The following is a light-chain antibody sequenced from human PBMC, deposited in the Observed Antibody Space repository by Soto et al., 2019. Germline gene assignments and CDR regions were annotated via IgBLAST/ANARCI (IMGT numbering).Light chain of an antibody. CDR2: RTD. Sequence: QSALTQPPSVSGTPGQRVSISCSGDSSTFANNYVHWYQQVPGAAPKLLMYRTDQWPSGVPERFSGSKSGTSASLTISGLRPEDEAQYYCAAYTGNWNGPVFGGGTKLTVL. CDR3: AAYTGNWNGPV. J-gene: IGLJ2*01. CDR1: SSTFANNY. V-gene: IGLV1-47*01.